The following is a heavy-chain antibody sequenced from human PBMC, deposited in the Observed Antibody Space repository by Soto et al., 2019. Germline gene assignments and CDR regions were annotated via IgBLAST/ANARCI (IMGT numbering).Heavy chain of an antibody. Sequence: GGSLRLSCAASGFTFSSYAMHWVRQAPGKGLEWVAVISYDGSNKYYADSVKGRFTISRDNSKNTLYLQMNSLRAEDTAVYYCARVTGSGYYSPFDYWGQGTLVTVSS. J-gene: IGHJ4*02. D-gene: IGHD3-22*01. V-gene: IGHV3-30-3*01. CDR3: ARVTGSGYYSPFDY. CDR1: GFTFSSYA. CDR2: ISYDGSNK.